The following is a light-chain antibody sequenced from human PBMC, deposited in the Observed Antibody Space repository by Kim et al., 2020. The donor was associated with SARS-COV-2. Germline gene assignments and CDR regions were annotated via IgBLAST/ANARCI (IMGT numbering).Light chain of an antibody. V-gene: IGKV1-39*01. CDR1: QTISSY. CDR3: HQTYSYPRT. CDR2: SAS. Sequence: SASVGDRGTLTCRASQTISSYLNWYQQKPGKAPKLLIYSASSLQSGVPSKFSASGSGTDFSLTISSLQPEDFATYFCHQTYSYPRTFGQGTKLEI. J-gene: IGKJ2*02.